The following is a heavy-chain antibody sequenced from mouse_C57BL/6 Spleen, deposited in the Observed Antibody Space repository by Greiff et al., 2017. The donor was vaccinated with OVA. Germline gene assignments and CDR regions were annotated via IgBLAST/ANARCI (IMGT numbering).Heavy chain of an antibody. D-gene: IGHD4-1*01. Sequence: EVKLMESEGGLVQPGSSMKLSCTASGFTFSDYYMAWVRQVPEKGLEWVANINYDGSSTYYLDSLKSRFIISRDNAKNILYLQMSSLKSEDTATYYCAREGTGTNGYYFDYWGQGTTLTVSS. CDR3: AREGTGTNGYYFDY. CDR2: INYDGSST. CDR1: GFTFSDYY. J-gene: IGHJ2*01. V-gene: IGHV5-16*01.